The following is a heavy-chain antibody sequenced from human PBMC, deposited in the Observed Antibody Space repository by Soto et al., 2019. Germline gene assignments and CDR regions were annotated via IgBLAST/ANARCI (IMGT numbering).Heavy chain of an antibody. Sequence: EVQLLESGGGLVQPGGSLRLSCAASGFTFSSYAMSWVRQAPGKGLEWVSAISGSGGSTYYADSVKGRFTISRDNSKNTLYLQMNSLRAEDTAVYYCAKDLPGWYDFCSGPGRDWFDPWGQGTLVTVSS. J-gene: IGHJ5*02. V-gene: IGHV3-23*01. D-gene: IGHD3-3*01. CDR3: AKDLPGWYDFCSGPGRDWFDP. CDR1: GFTFSSYA. CDR2: ISGSGGST.